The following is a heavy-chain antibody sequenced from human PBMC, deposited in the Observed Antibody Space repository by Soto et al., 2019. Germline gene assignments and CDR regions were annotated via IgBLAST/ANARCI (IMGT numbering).Heavy chain of an antibody. D-gene: IGHD5-18*01. Sequence: LTLSCGAAGVTISNYWMHCVRKSPGKGLVWVSCIYTDGGGTTYADSVKGRFTISRDNAKSTLYLQMNSLRAEDTAVYYCATLNSFGSDYWGRGTLVTVCS. V-gene: IGHV3-74*01. CDR2: IYTDGGGT. CDR1: GVTISNYW. CDR3: ATLNSFGSDY. J-gene: IGHJ4*02.